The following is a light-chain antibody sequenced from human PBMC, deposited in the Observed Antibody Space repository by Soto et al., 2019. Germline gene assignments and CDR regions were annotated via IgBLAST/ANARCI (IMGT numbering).Light chain of an antibody. V-gene: IGKV1-13*02. CDR3: QPFNSYPSSFT. CDR1: QGISSA. Sequence: AIQLTQSPSSLSASVGDRVTITCRASQGISSALAWYQQKPGKAPKLLIYDASSLESGVPSRFSGSGSVTDFTLTISSLQPEDFATYYCQPFNSYPSSFTFCPGTKVDIK. J-gene: IGKJ3*01. CDR2: DAS.